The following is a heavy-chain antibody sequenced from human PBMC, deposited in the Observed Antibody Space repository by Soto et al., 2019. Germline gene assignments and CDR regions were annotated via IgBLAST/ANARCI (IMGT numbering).Heavy chain of an antibody. CDR3: ARGSTTNWYFDL. V-gene: IGHV1-69*06. Sequence: QVQLVQSGAEVKKPGSSVKVSCRASGGTFSNYAISWLRQAPGQVLEWMGGIIPLFGTANYVQKFQGRVTITADKSTSTAYMELNSLRSEDTAVYYCARGSTTNWYFDLWGRGTLVTVSS. CDR2: IIPLFGTA. J-gene: IGHJ2*01. D-gene: IGHD1-1*01. CDR1: GGTFSNYA.